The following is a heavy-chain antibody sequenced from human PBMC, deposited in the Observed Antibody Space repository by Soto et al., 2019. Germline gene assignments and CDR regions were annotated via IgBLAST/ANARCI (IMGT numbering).Heavy chain of an antibody. D-gene: IGHD1-26*01. Sequence: EVQLLESGGGLVQPGGSLRLSCAASGFTFSSYAMSWVRQAPGKGLEWVSGISGSGGTTSYADSVKGRFTISRDNSKNTVDLQRNSLRAEDTAVYYCAKDKNSGATHDWFDPWGEGTLVTVFS. CDR1: GFTFSSYA. V-gene: IGHV3-23*01. J-gene: IGHJ5*02. CDR2: ISGSGGTT. CDR3: AKDKNSGATHDWFDP.